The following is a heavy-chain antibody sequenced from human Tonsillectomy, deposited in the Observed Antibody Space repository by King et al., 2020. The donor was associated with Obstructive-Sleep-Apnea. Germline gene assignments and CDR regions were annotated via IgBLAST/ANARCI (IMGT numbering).Heavy chain of an antibody. CDR3: ARFGSGWHYFDC. V-gene: IGHV4-34*01. CDR1: GGSFSGYY. Sequence: VQLQQWGAGLLKPSETLSLTCAVYGGSFSGYYWSWIRQPPGKGLEWIGEINHSGSTNYNPSLKSRVTISGDTSKNQFSLKVTSKTAAETAVDYCARFGSGWHYFDCWGQGTLVTVSS. CDR2: INHSGST. D-gene: IGHD6-19*01. J-gene: IGHJ4*02.